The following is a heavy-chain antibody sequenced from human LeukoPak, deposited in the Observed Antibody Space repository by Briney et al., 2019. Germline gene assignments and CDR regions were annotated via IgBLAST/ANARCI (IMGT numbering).Heavy chain of an antibody. D-gene: IGHD3-10*02. V-gene: IGHV3-48*03. J-gene: IGHJ6*04. CDR2: ISAGSSVI. CDR1: GFTFTTYE. CDR3: AELGITMIGGV. Sequence: GGSLRLSCVASGFTFTTYEMNWVRQAPGKGLEWVAYISAGSSVIYYADSVKGRFTISRDNAKNSLYLQMGSLRADDTAVYYCAELGITMIGGVWGKGTTVTISS.